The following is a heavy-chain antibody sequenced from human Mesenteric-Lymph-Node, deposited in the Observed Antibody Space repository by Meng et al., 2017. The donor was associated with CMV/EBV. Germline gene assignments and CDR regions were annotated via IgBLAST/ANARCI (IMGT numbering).Heavy chain of an antibody. J-gene: IGHJ5*02. D-gene: IGHD2-15*01. Sequence: LRLSCNVSGGSMRYYYWTWLRQPPGKGLEWIGYMHFTGSTNYNPSLKSRVTILLDTSNKLLSLRLASVTAADTAMYYCARGGGGLNWFDPWGQGTLVTVSS. V-gene: IGHV4-59*01. CDR3: ARGGGGLNWFDP. CDR1: GGSMRYYY. CDR2: MHFTGST.